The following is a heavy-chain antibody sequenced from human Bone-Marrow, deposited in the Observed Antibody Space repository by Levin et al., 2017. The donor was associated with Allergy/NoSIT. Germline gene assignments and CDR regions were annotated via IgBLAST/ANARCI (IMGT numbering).Heavy chain of an antibody. D-gene: IGHD2-15*01. CDR2: IKEDGSDK. Sequence: GGSLRLSCAASGFTFSGYWMGWVRQAPGQGLEYVATIKEDGSDKYYVDSVKGRFTISRDNADNSLYLQMNSLRAEDTAVYYCLTPCRRAWSEYWGQGTLVTVSS. CDR3: LTPCRRAWSEY. V-gene: IGHV3-7*01. CDR1: GFTFSGYW. J-gene: IGHJ4*02.